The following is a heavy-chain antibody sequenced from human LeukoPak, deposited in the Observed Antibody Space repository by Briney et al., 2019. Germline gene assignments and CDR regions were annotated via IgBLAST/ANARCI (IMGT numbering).Heavy chain of an antibody. CDR3: ARTGGLPYCSSTSCYTPQRRSRSFDY. CDR1: GGSFSGYY. CDR2: INESGST. D-gene: IGHD2-2*02. V-gene: IGHV4-34*01. Sequence: SETLSLTCGVSGGSFSGYYWSWIRQSPGKGLEWIGEINESGSTDYNPSLMSRVTISLDTSKNQFSLKLSSVTAADTAVYYCARTGGLPYCSSTSCYTPQRRSRSFDYWDQGTLVTVSS. J-gene: IGHJ4*02.